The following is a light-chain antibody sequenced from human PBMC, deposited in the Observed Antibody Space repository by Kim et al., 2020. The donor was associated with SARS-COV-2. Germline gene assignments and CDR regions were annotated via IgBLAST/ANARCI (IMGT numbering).Light chain of an antibody. Sequence: GQSVTMSCSGSYSNIGNYYVYWYQQVPGTAPKVLIYRNNQRPSGVPNRFSGSKSGTSASLAISALRPEDEGDYYCASWDDSLSGVVFGGGTKATVL. CDR2: RNN. J-gene: IGLJ3*02. CDR3: ASWDDSLSGVV. CDR1: YSNIGNYY. V-gene: IGLV1-47*01.